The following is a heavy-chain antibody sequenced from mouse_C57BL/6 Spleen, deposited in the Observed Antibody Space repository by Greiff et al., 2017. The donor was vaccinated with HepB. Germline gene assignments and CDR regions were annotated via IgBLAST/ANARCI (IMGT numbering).Heavy chain of an antibody. Sequence: VQLQQSGPVLVKPGASVKMSCKASGYTFTDYYMNWVKQSHGKSLEWIGVINPYNGGTSYNQKFKGKATLTVDKSSSTAYMELNSLTSEDSAVYYCASSTVVARGYAMDYWGQGTSVTVSS. CDR1: GYTFTDYY. CDR3: ASSTVVARGYAMDY. CDR2: INPYNGGT. J-gene: IGHJ4*01. D-gene: IGHD1-1*01. V-gene: IGHV1-19*01.